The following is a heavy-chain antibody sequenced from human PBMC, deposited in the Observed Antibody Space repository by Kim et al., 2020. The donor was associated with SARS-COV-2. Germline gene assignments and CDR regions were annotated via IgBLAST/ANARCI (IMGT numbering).Heavy chain of an antibody. Sequence: SETLSLTCAVYGGSFSGYYWSWIRQPPGKGLEWIGEINHSGSTNYNPSLKSRVTISVDTSKNQFSLKLSSVTAADTAVYYCARARMWGGNSPFDYWGQGTLVTVSS. CDR1: GGSFSGYY. CDR3: ARARMWGGNSPFDY. J-gene: IGHJ4*02. D-gene: IGHD2-21*02. CDR2: INHSGST. V-gene: IGHV4-34*01.